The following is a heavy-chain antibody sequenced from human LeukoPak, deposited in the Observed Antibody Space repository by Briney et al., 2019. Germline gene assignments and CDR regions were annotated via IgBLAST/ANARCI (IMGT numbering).Heavy chain of an antibody. CDR1: GFTFSSYA. Sequence: GGSLRLSCAASGFTFSSYAMSWVRQAPGKGLEWVSSISSSSSYIYYADSVKGRFTISRDNAKNSLYLQMNSLRAEDTAVYYCARDWFPTDIAVAGTGVQFDYWGQGTLVTVSS. CDR3: ARDWFPTDIAVAGTGVQFDY. J-gene: IGHJ4*02. CDR2: ISSSSSYI. D-gene: IGHD6-19*01. V-gene: IGHV3-21*01.